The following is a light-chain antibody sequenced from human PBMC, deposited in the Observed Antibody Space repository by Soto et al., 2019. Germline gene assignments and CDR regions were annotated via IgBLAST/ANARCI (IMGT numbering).Light chain of an antibody. V-gene: IGKV3-20*01. J-gene: IGKJ1*01. Sequence: EIVLTQSPGTLCLSPGERATLSCRASQSVSSSYLAWYQQKPGQAPRFLIYGASSRATGIPDRFSGSGSGTDFTLTISRLEPEDFAVYYCKQYGSSPVTFGQGTKVDIK. CDR1: QSVSSSY. CDR3: KQYGSSPVT. CDR2: GAS.